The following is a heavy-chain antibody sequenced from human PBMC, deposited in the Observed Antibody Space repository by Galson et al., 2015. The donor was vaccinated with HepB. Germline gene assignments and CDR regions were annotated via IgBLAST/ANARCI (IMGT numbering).Heavy chain of an antibody. CDR2: FDPEDGET. J-gene: IGHJ4*02. V-gene: IGHV1-24*01. D-gene: IGHD2-2*02. Sequence: QSGAEVKKPGESLTISCKVSGYTLTELSMHWVRQAPGKGLEWMGGFDPEDGETIYAQKFQGRVTMTEDTSTDTAYMELSSLRSEDTAVYYCATGRYCSSTSCYRDDYWGQGTLVTVSS. CDR1: GYTLTELS. CDR3: ATGRYCSSTSCYRDDY.